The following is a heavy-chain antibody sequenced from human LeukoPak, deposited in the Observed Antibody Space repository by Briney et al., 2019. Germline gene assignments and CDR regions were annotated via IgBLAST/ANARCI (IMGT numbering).Heavy chain of an antibody. Sequence: ASVKVSCKASGYTFTSYDINWVRQATGQGLEWMGWMNPNSGNTGYAQKFQGRVTITRNTSISTAYMELSSLRSEDTAVYYCATPLNVGAAVYGDYATQADYWGQGTLVTVSS. CDR1: GYTFTSYD. CDR3: ATPLNVGAAVYGDYATQADY. J-gene: IGHJ4*02. D-gene: IGHD4-17*01. CDR2: MNPNSGNT. V-gene: IGHV1-8*03.